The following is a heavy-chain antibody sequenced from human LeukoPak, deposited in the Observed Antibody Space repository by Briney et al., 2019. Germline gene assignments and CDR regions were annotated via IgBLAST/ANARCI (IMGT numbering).Heavy chain of an antibody. CDR1: GFTFSNYW. CDR3: AKGKGIVVVITTVYFDY. V-gene: IGHV3-74*01. D-gene: IGHD3-22*01. Sequence: GGSLRLSCAASGFTFSNYWMHWVRQAPGKGLVWVSRINSDGINTSYADSVKGRFTISRDNSKNTLYLQMNSLRAEDTAVYYCAKGKGIVVVITTVYFDYWGQGTLVTVSS. J-gene: IGHJ4*02. CDR2: INSDGINT.